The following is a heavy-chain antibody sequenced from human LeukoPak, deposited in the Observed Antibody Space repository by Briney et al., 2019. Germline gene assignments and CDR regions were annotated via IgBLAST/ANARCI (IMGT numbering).Heavy chain of an antibody. Sequence: GGSLRLSCAASGFTFSSYEMKWVRQAPGKGLEWVSYISSSGTTIYDADSVKGRFTISRDNAKNSLYLQMNSLRVEDTAVYYCARSGVVALDYWGQGPLVTVSS. J-gene: IGHJ4*02. CDR1: GFTFSSYE. D-gene: IGHD2-15*01. CDR3: ARSGVVALDY. V-gene: IGHV3-48*03. CDR2: ISSSGTTI.